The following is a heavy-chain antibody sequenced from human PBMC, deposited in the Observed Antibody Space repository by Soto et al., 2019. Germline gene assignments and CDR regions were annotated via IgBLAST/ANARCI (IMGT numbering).Heavy chain of an antibody. CDR2: ISYDGSNK. D-gene: IGHD6-19*01. V-gene: IGHV3-30*18. CDR3: AKDGRYSSGWYRDYYYGMDV. Sequence: QVQLVESGGGVVQPGRSLRLSCAASGFTFSSYGMHWVRQAPGKGLEWVAVISYDGSNKYYADSVRGRFTISRDNSKNTLYLHMNSLRAEDTAVYYCAKDGRYSSGWYRDYYYGMDVWGQGTTVTVSS. CDR1: GFTFSSYG. J-gene: IGHJ6*02.